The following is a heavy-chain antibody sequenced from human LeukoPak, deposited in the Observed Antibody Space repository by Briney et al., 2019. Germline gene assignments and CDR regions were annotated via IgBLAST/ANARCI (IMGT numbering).Heavy chain of an antibody. CDR2: ISSSGGST. J-gene: IGHJ3*02. CDR3: VRSSGAFDI. V-gene: IGHV3-23*01. Sequence: GGSLRLSCAASGFTLSNYAMSWVRQAPGKGLEWVSTISSSGGSTYYADSVKGRFTISRDNSKNTLYLQMNSLRTEDTAVYYCVRSSGAFDIWGQGTMVTVSS. CDR1: GFTLSNYA.